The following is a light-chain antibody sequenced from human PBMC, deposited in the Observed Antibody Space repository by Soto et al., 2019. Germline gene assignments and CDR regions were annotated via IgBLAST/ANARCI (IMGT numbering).Light chain of an antibody. CDR3: GSYGGSNPYV. J-gene: IGLJ1*01. V-gene: IGLV2-23*01. Sequence: QSALTHPASVSGSPGQSITVACTGTSSDVWSYNLVSWYQQHPGKAPELMISEGNKWPSGASNRFSGSKSGNTASLTISGLQAEDEADYYFGSYGGSNPYVFGTGTTLTAL. CDR1: SSDVWSYNL. CDR2: EGN.